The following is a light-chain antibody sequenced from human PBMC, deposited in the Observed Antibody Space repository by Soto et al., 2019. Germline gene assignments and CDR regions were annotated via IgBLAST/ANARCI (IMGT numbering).Light chain of an antibody. V-gene: IGLV2-14*01. CDR2: EVS. CDR1: SSDVGGYNY. CDR3: SSYTRRSTQNYV. Sequence: QSVLTQPASVSGSPGQSITISCTGTSSDVGGYNYVSWYQQHPGKAPKLMIYEVSNRPSGVSNRFSGSKSGNTASLTISGLQAEDEADYYCSSYTRRSTQNYVCGTGTKVTVL. J-gene: IGLJ1*01.